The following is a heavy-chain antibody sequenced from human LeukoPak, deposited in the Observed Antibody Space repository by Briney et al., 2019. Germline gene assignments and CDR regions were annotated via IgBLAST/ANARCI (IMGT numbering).Heavy chain of an antibody. CDR2: INAGNGNT. V-gene: IGHV1-3*01. CDR1: GYTFTSYA. Sequence: GASVKVSCKASGYTFTSYAMHWVRQAPGQRLEWMGWINAGNGNTKYSQKFQGRVTITRDTSASTAYMELSSLRSEDTAVYYCARGLGTVTTTLNYYYGMDVWGQGTTVTVSS. CDR3: ARGLGTVTTTLNYYYGMDV. J-gene: IGHJ6*02. D-gene: IGHD4-11*01.